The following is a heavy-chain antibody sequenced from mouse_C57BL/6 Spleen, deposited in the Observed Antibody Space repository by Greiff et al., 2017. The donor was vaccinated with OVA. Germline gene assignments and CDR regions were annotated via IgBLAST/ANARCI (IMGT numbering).Heavy chain of an antibody. J-gene: IGHJ4*01. V-gene: IGHV2-5*01. D-gene: IGHD1-1*02. Sequence: VKLVESGPGLVQPSQSLSITCTVSGFSLTSYGVHWVRQSPGKGLEWLGVIWRGGSTDYNAAFMSRLSITKDNSKSQVFFKMNSLQADDTARYYCAKSGSEDYAMDYWGQGTSVTVSS. CDR1: GFSLTSYG. CDR2: IWRGGST. CDR3: AKSGSEDYAMDY.